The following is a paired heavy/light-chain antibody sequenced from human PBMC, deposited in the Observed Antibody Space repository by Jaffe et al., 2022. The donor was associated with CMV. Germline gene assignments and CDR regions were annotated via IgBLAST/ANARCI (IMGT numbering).Heavy chain of an antibody. V-gene: IGHV1-24*01. CDR2: FDPEDGET. CDR3: ATERLGATPREIPQFGAFDI. Sequence: QVQLVQSGAEVKKPGASVKVSCKVSGYTLTELSMHWVRQAPGKGLEWMGGFDPEDGETIYAQKFQGRVTMTEDTSTDTAYMELSSLRSEDTAVYYCATERLGATPREIPQFGAFDIWGQGTMVTVSS. D-gene: IGHD1-26*01. CDR1: GYTLTELS. J-gene: IGHJ3*02.
Light chain of an antibody. CDR3: QQLNSYPRGLT. CDR2: AAS. CDR1: QGISSY. V-gene: IGKV1-9*01. Sequence: DIQLTQSPSFLSASVGDRVTITCRASQGISSYLAWYQQKPGKAPKLLIYAASTLQSGVPSRFSGSGSGTEFTLTISSLQPEDFATYYCQQLNSYPRGLTFGGGTKVEIK. J-gene: IGKJ4*01.